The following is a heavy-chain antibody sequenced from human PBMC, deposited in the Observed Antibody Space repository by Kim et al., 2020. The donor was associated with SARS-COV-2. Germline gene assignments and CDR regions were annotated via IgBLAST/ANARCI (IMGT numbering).Heavy chain of an antibody. CDR2: ISSSSSYI. CDR3: ARDTYYYDSSGWVDY. CDR1: GFTFSSYS. J-gene: IGHJ4*01. V-gene: IGHV3-21*01. D-gene: IGHD3-22*01. Sequence: GGSLRLSCAASGFTFSSYSMNWVRQAPGKGLEWVSFISSSSSYINYADSVKGRFTISRDNAKNSLYLQMNSLRAEDTAVYYCARDTYYYDSSGWVDYWG.